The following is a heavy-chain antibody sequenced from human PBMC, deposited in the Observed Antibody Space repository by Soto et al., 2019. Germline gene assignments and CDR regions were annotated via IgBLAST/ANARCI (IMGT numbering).Heavy chain of an antibody. J-gene: IGHJ6*02. CDR1: GGSFSGYY. CDR2: INHSGST. CDR3: ASGRTRQQSVAYYYYYGMDV. Sequence: QVQLQQWGAGLLKPSETLSLTCAVYGGSFSGYYWSWIRQPPGKGLEWIGEINHSGSTNYNPSLKSPVTISAETSHNQFSLKPSSPTGAATAVYYCASGRTRQQSVAYYYYYGMDVSGQGTTVTVSS. D-gene: IGHD6-13*01. V-gene: IGHV4-34*01.